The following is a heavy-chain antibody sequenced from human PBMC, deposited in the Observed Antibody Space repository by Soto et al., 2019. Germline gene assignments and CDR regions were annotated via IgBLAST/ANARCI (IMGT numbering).Heavy chain of an antibody. CDR1: GGSISSYY. J-gene: IGHJ6*02. V-gene: IGHV4-59*01. Sequence: QVQLQESGPGLVKPSETLSLTCTVSGGSISSYYWSWIRQPPGKGLEWIGYIYYSGSTNYNPSLKIRVTISVDTSKNQFSLKLSSVTAADTAVYYCARLRISYGPPTGYYYGMDVWGQGTTVTVSS. CDR3: ARLRISYGPPTGYYYGMDV. CDR2: IYYSGST. D-gene: IGHD3-10*01.